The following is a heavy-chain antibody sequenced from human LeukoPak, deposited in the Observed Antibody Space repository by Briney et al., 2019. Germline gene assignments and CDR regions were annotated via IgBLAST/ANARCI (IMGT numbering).Heavy chain of an antibody. CDR3: ARRTDIAPLSSLKY. D-gene: IGHD6-13*01. J-gene: IGHJ4*02. Sequence: PSETLSLTCTVSNGSISSYYWSWIRQPPGKGLEWIGDIYYSGSTNYNPSLKSRVTISVDTSKNQFSLKLSSVTAADPAVYYCARRTDIAPLSSLKYWGQGTLVTVSS. CDR2: IYYSGST. CDR1: NGSISSYY. V-gene: IGHV4-59*08.